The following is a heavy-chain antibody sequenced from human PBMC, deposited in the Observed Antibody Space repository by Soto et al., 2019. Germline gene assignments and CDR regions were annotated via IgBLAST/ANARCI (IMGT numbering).Heavy chain of an antibody. CDR3: ARDRLTGVLPFYSYYYGMDV. V-gene: IGHV1-69*04. D-gene: IGHD7-27*01. CDR1: GGTFSSYT. Sequence: SVKVSCKASGGTFSSYTISWLRQAPGQGLEWMGRIIPILGIANYAQKFQGRVTITADKSTSTAYMELSSLRSEDTAVYYCARDRLTGVLPFYSYYYGMDVWG. J-gene: IGHJ6*02. CDR2: IIPILGIA.